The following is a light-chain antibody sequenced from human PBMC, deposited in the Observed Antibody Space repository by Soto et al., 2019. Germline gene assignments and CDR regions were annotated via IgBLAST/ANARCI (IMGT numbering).Light chain of an antibody. CDR2: EVT. CDR3: SSYSGAYTLVV. V-gene: IGLV2-8*01. J-gene: IGLJ2*01. CDR1: SSDVGAYNY. Sequence: QSALTQPPSASGSPGQSVTTSCTGTSSDVGAYNYVSWYQQHPGKAPRLVIYEVTKRPSGVPERFSGSKSGNTASLTVSALQADDEADYYCSSYSGAYTLVVFGGGTKLTVL.